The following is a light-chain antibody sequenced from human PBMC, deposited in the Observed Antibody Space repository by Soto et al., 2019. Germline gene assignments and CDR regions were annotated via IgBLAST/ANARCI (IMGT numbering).Light chain of an antibody. CDR2: GNT. V-gene: IGLV1-40*01. CDR1: SSNIGAGYD. Sequence: QSVLTQPPSVSGAPGQRVTISCTGSSSNIGAGYDVQWYQQFPGEAPKLLIFGNTFRLSGVPDRFSGSKSGTSASLDITGLQGEDEAEDYCQSFAFNLSGSLFGGGTKLTVL. J-gene: IGLJ2*01. CDR3: QSFAFNLSGSL.